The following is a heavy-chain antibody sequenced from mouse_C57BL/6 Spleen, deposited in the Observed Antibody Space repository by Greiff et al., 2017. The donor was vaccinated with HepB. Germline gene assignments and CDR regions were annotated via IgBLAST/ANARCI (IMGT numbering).Heavy chain of an antibody. Sequence: QVQLQQPGAELVMPGASVKLSCKASGYTFTSYWMHWVKQRPGQGLEWIGEIDPSDSYTNYNQKFKGKSTLTVDKYSSTAYMQLSSLTSEDSAVYYCARDWGGDYWGQGTTLTVSS. J-gene: IGHJ2*01. CDR1: GYTFTSYW. CDR3: ARDWGGDY. D-gene: IGHD4-1*01. V-gene: IGHV1-69*01. CDR2: IDPSDSYT.